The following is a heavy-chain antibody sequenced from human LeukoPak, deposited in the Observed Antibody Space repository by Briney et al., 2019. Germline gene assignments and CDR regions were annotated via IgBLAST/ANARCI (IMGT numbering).Heavy chain of an antibody. J-gene: IGHJ6*04. D-gene: IGHD2-2*01. CDR1: GYTFTSYA. Sequence: ASVKVSCKASGYTFTSYAMHWVRQAPGQRPEWMGWINAGNGNTKYSQKFQDRVTITRDTSASTAYMELSSLRSEDTAVYYCARDMEYCSSTSCQNGMDVWGKGTTVTVSS. V-gene: IGHV1-3*01. CDR2: INAGNGNT. CDR3: ARDMEYCSSTSCQNGMDV.